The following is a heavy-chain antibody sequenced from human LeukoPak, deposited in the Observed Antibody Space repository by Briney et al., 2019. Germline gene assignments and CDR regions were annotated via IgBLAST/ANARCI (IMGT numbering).Heavy chain of an antibody. D-gene: IGHD3-10*01. CDR1: GFTVSSNY. CDR2: IYSGGST. Sequence: GGSLRLSCAASGFTVSSNYMSWVRQAPGKGLEGVSVIYSGGSTYYADSVKGRFTISRDNSKNTLFLQMNSLRAEDKAVYYCASPGAAGDAFDIWGQGTMVIVSS. V-gene: IGHV3-66*01. J-gene: IGHJ3*02. CDR3: ASPGAAGDAFDI.